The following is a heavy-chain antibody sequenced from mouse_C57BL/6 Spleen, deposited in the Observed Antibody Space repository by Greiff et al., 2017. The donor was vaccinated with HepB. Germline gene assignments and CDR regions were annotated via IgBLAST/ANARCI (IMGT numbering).Heavy chain of an antibody. D-gene: IGHD2-5*01. CDR1: GYSITSGYD. J-gene: IGHJ2*01. CDR2: ISYSGST. Sequence: EVKLQESGPGMVKPSQSLSLTCTVTGYSITSGYDWHWIRHFPGNKLEWMGYISYSGSTNYNPSLKRLISITHDTSKNHFFLKLNSVTTEDTATYYCARGGSNYDYFDYWGQGTTLTVSS. CDR3: ARGGSNYDYFDY. V-gene: IGHV3-1*01.